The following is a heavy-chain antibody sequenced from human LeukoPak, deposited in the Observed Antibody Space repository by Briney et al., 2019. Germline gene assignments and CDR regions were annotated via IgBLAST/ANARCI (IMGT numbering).Heavy chain of an antibody. D-gene: IGHD3-3*01. Sequence: SETLSLTCAVYGGSFSGYYWSWIRQPPGKGLEWIGEINHSGSTNYNPSLKSRVTISVDTSKNQFSLKLSSVTAADTAMYYCARGSTIFGVVILTHFDYWGQGTLVTVSS. V-gene: IGHV4-34*01. CDR3: ARGSTIFGVVILTHFDY. CDR2: INHSGST. J-gene: IGHJ4*02. CDR1: GGSFSGYY.